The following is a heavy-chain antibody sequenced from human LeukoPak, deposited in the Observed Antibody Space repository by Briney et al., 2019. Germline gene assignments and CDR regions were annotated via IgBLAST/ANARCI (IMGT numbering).Heavy chain of an antibody. CDR3: ARGFLGYDSSDYAFSYY. CDR1: GYTFTSYY. CDR2: INPSGGST. J-gene: IGHJ4*02. V-gene: IGHV1-46*01. D-gene: IGHD3-22*01. Sequence: ASVKVSCKASGYTFTSYYMHWVRQAPGQGLEWMGIINPSGGSTSYAQKFQGRVTMTRDTSTSTVYTELSSLRSEDTAVYFCARGFLGYDSSDYAFSYYWGQGTLVTVSS.